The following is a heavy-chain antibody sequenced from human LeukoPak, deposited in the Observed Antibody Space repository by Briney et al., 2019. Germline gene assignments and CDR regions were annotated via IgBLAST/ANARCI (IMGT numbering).Heavy chain of an antibody. D-gene: IGHD2-15*01. CDR3: ARVVASTSIDS. Sequence: SETLSLTCTVSAYSISSGYFWGWIRRPPGKGPEWIGSIFHSGSVYYNPSLQSRVTISVDTSTNRFSLKLTSVTAADTALYYCARVVASTSIDSWGQGTLVTVSS. J-gene: IGHJ4*02. CDR2: IFHSGSV. V-gene: IGHV4-38-2*02. CDR1: AYSISSGYF.